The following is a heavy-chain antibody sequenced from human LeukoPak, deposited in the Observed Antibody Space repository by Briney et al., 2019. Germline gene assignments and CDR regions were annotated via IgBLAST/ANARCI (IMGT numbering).Heavy chain of an antibody. J-gene: IGHJ6*02. CDR2: MNPNSGNT. V-gene: IGHV1-8*01. D-gene: IGHD3-9*01. CDR1: GYTFTSYD. CDR3: ARREILTDYYYYYYGMDV. Sequence: ASVKVSGKASGYTFTSYDINWVRQATGQGLEWMGWMNPNSGNTGYAQKFQGRVTMTRNTSISTAYMELSSLRSEDTAVYYCARREILTDYYYYYYGMDVWGQGTTVAVSS.